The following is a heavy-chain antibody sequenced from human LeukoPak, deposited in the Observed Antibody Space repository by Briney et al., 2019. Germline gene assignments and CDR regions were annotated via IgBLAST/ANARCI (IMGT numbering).Heavy chain of an antibody. CDR3: ARAPLGLPFDY. CDR2: INPNSGGT. Sequence: SLKVSCKASGYTFTGYYMHWVRQAPGQGLEWMAWINPNSGGTNYAQKFQGRVTMTRDTSISTAYMELSRLTSDDTAVYYCARAPLGLPFDYWGQGSLVTVSS. J-gene: IGHJ4*02. V-gene: IGHV1-2*02. CDR1: GYTFTGYY.